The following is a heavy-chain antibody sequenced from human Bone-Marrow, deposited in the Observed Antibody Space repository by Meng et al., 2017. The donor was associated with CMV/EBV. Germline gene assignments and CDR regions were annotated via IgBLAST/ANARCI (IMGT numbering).Heavy chain of an antibody. D-gene: IGHD3-22*01. Sequence: GESLKISCAASGFTFSSYAMSWVRQAPGKGLEWVSAISGSGGSTYYADSVKGRFTISRDNSKNTLYLQMNSLRAEDTAVYYCAKGHPYYYDSSGLDYWGQGTLVTGYS. J-gene: IGHJ4*02. CDR1: GFTFSSYA. CDR2: ISGSGGST. V-gene: IGHV3-23*01. CDR3: AKGHPYYYDSSGLDY.